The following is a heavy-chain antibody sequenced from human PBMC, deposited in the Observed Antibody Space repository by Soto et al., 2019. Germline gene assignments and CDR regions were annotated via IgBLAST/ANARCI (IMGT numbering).Heavy chain of an antibody. D-gene: IGHD3-3*01. J-gene: IGHJ5*02. Sequence: SVKVSCKASGGTFSSYTISWVRQAPGQGLEWMGRIIPILGIANYAQKFQGRVTITADKSTSTAYMELSSLRSEDTAVYYCARAPDYDFSSGYRPGSDCNWFDPWGQGTLVTVSS. V-gene: IGHV1-69*02. CDR3: ARAPDYDFSSGYRPGSDCNWFDP. CDR1: GGTFSSYT. CDR2: IIPILGIA.